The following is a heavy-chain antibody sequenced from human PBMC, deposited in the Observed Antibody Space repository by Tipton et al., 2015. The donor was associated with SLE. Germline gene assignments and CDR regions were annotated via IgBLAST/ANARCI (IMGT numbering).Heavy chain of an antibody. V-gene: IGHV3-48*04. Sequence: GSLRLSCAASGFTLSFYTMNWVRQAPGKGLEWISYISSSGSTIFYADSVKGRFTISRVNSKNSLYLQMNSLRAEDTAVYYCASHPRHNRDYSDSVDGLDIWGQGTMVTVSS. CDR3: ASHPRHNRDYSDSVDGLDI. CDR1: GFTLSFYT. J-gene: IGHJ3*02. CDR2: ISSSGSTI. D-gene: IGHD4-11*01.